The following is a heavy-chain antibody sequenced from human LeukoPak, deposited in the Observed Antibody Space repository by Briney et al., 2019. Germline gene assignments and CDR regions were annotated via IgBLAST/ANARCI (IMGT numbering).Heavy chain of an antibody. Sequence: GASVKVSCKASGYIFTSYGISWVRQAPGQGLEWMGWISTYNGNTNYAQNLQGRVTMTADTSTSAAYMDLRSLRSDDTAVYYCAREYCTNGLCYLPDYWGQGTLVTVSS. V-gene: IGHV1-18*01. D-gene: IGHD2-8*01. CDR1: GYIFTSYG. CDR3: AREYCTNGLCYLPDY. CDR2: ISTYNGNT. J-gene: IGHJ4*02.